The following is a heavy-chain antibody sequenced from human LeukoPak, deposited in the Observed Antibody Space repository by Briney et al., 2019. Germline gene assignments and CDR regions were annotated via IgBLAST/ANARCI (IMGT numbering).Heavy chain of an antibody. CDR3: AREILRDGSYLIED. Sequence: GGSLRLSCVVSGFNSEDHAMHWVRQAPGKGLEWVSGIYWSSSGTGYADSVKGRFTVSRDSAKNSLYLQMNSLRPEDTALYYCAREILRDGSYLIEDWGQGILVTVSS. CDR2: IYWSSSGT. D-gene: IGHD1-26*01. J-gene: IGHJ4*02. V-gene: IGHV3-9*02. CDR1: GFNSEDHA.